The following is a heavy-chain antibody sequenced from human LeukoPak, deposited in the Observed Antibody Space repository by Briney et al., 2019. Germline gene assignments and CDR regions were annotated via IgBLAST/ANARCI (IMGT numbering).Heavy chain of an antibody. J-gene: IGHJ4*02. V-gene: IGHV3-23*01. CDR1: GFTFSSYA. CDR3: AKGSSTGWSQYFDY. CDR2: IPASGGST. Sequence: GGSLRLSCAASGFTFSSYAMSWVRQAPGKGLEWVSAIPASGGSTFYADSVKGRFTISRDNSKNTLYLQVSSLRAEDTAVYYCAKGSSTGWSQYFDYWGQRTLVTVSS. D-gene: IGHD6-19*01.